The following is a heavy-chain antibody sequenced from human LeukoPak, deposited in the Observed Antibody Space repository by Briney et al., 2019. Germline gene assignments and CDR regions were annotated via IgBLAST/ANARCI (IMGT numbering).Heavy chain of an antibody. V-gene: IGHV4-59*01. CDR1: GGSISSYY. CDR2: IYYSGST. J-gene: IGHJ4*02. Sequence: KASETLSLTCTVSGGSISSYYWSWIRQPPGKGLEWIGYIYYSGSTNYNPSLKSRVTISVDTSKNQFSLKLSSVTAVDTAVYYCARSRAPVYFDCWGQGTLVTVSS. CDR3: ARSRAPVYFDC.